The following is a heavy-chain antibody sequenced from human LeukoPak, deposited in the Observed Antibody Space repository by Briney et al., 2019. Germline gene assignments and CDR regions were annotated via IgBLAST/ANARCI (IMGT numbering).Heavy chain of an antibody. Sequence: SAKVSCKASGGTFSSYAISWVRQAPGQGLEWMGRIIPILGIANYAQKFQGRVTITADKSTSTAYMELSSLRSEDTAVYYCDPGIAVAGAWGQGTLVTVSS. D-gene: IGHD6-19*01. CDR1: GGTFSSYA. CDR2: IIPILGIA. V-gene: IGHV1-69*04. CDR3: DPGIAVAGA. J-gene: IGHJ5*02.